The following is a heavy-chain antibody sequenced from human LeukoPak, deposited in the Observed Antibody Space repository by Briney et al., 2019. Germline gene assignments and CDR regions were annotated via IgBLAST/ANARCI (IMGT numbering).Heavy chain of an antibody. Sequence: SGTLSLTCAVSGDSVSSSYWWSWVRQPPGKGLEWIGEIYHSGNTNFNPSLKCRVTISIDKSKNQFSLKLSSVTAADTAVYYCARGGGYYYYGMDVWGQGTTVTVSS. D-gene: IGHD2-15*01. CDR1: GDSVSSSYW. V-gene: IGHV4-4*02. J-gene: IGHJ6*02. CDR3: ARGGGYYYYGMDV. CDR2: IYHSGNT.